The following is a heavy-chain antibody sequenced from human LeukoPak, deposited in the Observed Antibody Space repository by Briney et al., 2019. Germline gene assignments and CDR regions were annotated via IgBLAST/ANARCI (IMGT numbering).Heavy chain of an antibody. CDR1: GGSISSGDYC. CDR2: IYYSGST. V-gene: IGHV4-30-4*01. Sequence: ASQTLSLTCTVSGGSISSGDYCWSWIRQPPGKGLEWIGYIYYSGSTYYNPSLKSRVTISVDTSKNQFSLKLSSVTAADTAVYYCARNAILTGYAFDYWGQGTLVTVSS. CDR3: ARNAILTGYAFDY. J-gene: IGHJ4*02. D-gene: IGHD3-9*01.